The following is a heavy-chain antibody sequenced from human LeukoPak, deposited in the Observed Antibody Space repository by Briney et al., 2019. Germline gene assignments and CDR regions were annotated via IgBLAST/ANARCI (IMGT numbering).Heavy chain of an antibody. CDR1: GYTFTSYD. CDR3: ARGWARKVRGVITSRHFDY. CDR2: MNPNSGNT. V-gene: IGHV1-8*01. J-gene: IGHJ4*02. D-gene: IGHD3-10*01. Sequence: GASVKVSCKASGYTFTSYDINWVRQATGQGLEWMGWMNPNSGNTGYAQKFQGRVTMTRNTSISTAYMELSSLRSEDTAVYYCARGWARKVRGVITSRHFDYWGQGALVTVSS.